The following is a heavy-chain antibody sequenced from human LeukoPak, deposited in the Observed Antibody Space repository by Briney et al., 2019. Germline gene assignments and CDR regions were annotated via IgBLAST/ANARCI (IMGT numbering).Heavy chain of an antibody. CDR3: ARAWRWGSYPDY. CDR1: GFIFSSYG. V-gene: IGHV3-30*02. J-gene: IGHJ4*02. CDR2: IRYDGSRK. D-gene: IGHD1-26*01. Sequence: PGGSLRLSCAASGFIFSSYGMHWVRQAPDKGLEWVAFIRYDGSRKYYADSVKGRFTISRDNAKNSLYLQMNSLRAEDTAVYYCARAWRWGSYPDYWGQGTLVTVSS.